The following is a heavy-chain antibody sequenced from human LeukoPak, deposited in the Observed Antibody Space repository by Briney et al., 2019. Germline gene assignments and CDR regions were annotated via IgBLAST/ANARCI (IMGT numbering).Heavy chain of an antibody. Sequence: PGGSLRLSCAASGFTFSSYWMHWVRQAPGKGLVWVSRINSDGSSTSYADSVKGRFTISRDNSKNTLYLQMNSLRAEDTAVYYCARGHIAAAGTGFDYWGQGTLVTVSS. CDR1: GFTFSSYW. J-gene: IGHJ4*02. V-gene: IGHV3-74*01. CDR2: INSDGSST. CDR3: ARGHIAAAGTGFDY. D-gene: IGHD6-13*01.